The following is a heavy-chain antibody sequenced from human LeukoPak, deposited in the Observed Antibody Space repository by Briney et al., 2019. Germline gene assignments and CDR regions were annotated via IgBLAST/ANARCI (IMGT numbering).Heavy chain of an antibody. V-gene: IGHV3-30-3*01. CDR1: GFTFSSYA. CDR2: ISYDGSNK. J-gene: IGHJ4*02. D-gene: IGHD6-6*01. Sequence: GGSLRLSCAASGFTFSSYAMHWVRQAPGKGLEWVAVISYDGSNKYYADSVKGRFTISRDNSKNTLYLQMNSLRAEDTAVYYCARDRSIFFYSSSSGRGRPVDYWGQGTLVTVSS. CDR3: ARDRSIFFYSSSSGRGRPVDY.